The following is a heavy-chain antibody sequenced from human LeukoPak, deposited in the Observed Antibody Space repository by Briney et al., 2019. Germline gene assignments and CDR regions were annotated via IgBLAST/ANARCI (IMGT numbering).Heavy chain of an antibody. CDR2: ISYDGSNK. CDR3: AREVAGGYSSSYIDS. Sequence: GRSLRLSCAASGFTFSSYAMHWVRQAPGKGLEWVAVISYDGSNKYYADSVKGRFTISRDNSKNTLYLQMNSLRAEDTAVYYCAREVAGGYSSSYIDSWGQETLVTVSS. D-gene: IGHD6-6*01. J-gene: IGHJ4*02. CDR1: GFTFSSYA. V-gene: IGHV3-30-3*01.